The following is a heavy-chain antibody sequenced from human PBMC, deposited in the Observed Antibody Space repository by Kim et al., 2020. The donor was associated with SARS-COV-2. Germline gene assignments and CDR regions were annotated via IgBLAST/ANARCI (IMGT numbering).Heavy chain of an antibody. V-gene: IGHV3-21*01. Sequence: GGSLRLSCAASGFTFSSYSMNWVRQAPGKGLEWVSSISSSSSYIYYADSVKGRFTISRDNAKNSLYLQMNSLRAEDTAVYYCARARGGYGGQTYYYYGMDVWGQGTTVTVSS. D-gene: IGHD3-16*01. J-gene: IGHJ6*02. CDR1: GFTFSSYS. CDR2: ISSSSSYI. CDR3: ARARGGYGGQTYYYYGMDV.